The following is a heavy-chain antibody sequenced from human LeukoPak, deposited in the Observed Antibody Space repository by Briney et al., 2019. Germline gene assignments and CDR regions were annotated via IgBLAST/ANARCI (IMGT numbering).Heavy chain of an antibody. D-gene: IGHD3-10*01. CDR3: ASFGRGGPFDY. CDR1: GDSITDYY. V-gene: IGHV4-59*08. Sequence: SETLSLTCNVSGDSITDYYWSWIRQPPGKGLEWIGFIYHSGNTNYNPSLASRVTLSLDTSKNQFSLKLSSVTAADTAVYYCASFGRGGPFDYWGQGTLVTVSS. J-gene: IGHJ4*02. CDR2: IYHSGNT.